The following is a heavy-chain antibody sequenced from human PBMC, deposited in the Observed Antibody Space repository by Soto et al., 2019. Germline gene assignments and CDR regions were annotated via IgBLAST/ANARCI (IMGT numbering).Heavy chain of an antibody. CDR1: GYTFTSYY. V-gene: IGHV1-46*03. CDR3: AASHGTSDAFEI. Sequence: ASVKVSCKASGYTFTSYYMHWVRQAPGQGLEWMGIINPSGGSTSYAQKFQGRVTMTSDTSTSTVYMELSSLRSEDTAVYYCAASHGTSDAFEIWGQGTMVTVSS. CDR2: INPSGGST. D-gene: IGHD2-2*01. J-gene: IGHJ3*02.